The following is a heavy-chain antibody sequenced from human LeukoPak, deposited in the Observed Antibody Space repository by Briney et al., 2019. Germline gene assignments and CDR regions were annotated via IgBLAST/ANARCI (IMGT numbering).Heavy chain of an antibody. CDR3: ARYLGIGSQRYYFDY. CDR1: GDSVSSSSAA. D-gene: IGHD6-19*01. Sequence: SQTLSLTCAISGDSVSSSSAAWSWIRQSPSRGLEWLGRTYYRSKWYDYYAVSVKSRITITPDTSKNQFSLQLTSVTPEDTAVYYCARYLGIGSQRYYFDYWGQGTLVAVS. CDR2: TYYRSKWYD. V-gene: IGHV6-1*01. J-gene: IGHJ4*02.